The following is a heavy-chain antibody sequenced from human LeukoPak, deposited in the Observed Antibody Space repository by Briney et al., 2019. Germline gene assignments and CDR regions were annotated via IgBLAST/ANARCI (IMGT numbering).Heavy chain of an antibody. J-gene: IGHJ4*02. CDR1: GGTFSSYA. V-gene: IGHV1-69*05. CDR2: IIPIFGTA. D-gene: IGHD2-2*01. CDR3: AISVVPAAMGVYFDY. Sequence: ASVKVSCKASGGTFSSYAISWVRQAPGQGLEWMGGIIPIFGTANYAQKFQGRVTITTDESTSTAYMELSSLRSEDTAVYYCAISVVPAAMGVYFDYWGQGTLVTVSS.